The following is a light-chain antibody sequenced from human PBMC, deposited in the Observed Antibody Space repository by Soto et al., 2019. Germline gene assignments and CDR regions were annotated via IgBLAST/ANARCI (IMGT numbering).Light chain of an antibody. J-gene: IGLJ3*02. V-gene: IGLV1-44*01. CDR3: AAWDDSRNGWA. Sequence: QSVLTQPPSASGTPGQRVTISCSGSNSNIGSYTVNWYQQLPGTAPKLLIYSNNQRPSGVPDRFSGSKSGTSASLAISGLQSEDEADYYCAAWDDSRNGWAFGGGPKLTVL. CDR2: SNN. CDR1: NSNIGSYT.